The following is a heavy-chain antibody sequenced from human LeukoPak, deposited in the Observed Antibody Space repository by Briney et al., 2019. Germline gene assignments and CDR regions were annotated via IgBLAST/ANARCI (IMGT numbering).Heavy chain of an antibody. D-gene: IGHD3-22*01. V-gene: IGHV5-51*01. Sequence: GESLKISCKGSGYSFTSYWIGWVRQMPGKGLEWMGIIYPGDSETRYSPSFQGQVTISADKSISTAYLQWSSLKASDTAMYYCARQAGYYYDSSGHYWAFDIWGQGTMVTVSS. J-gene: IGHJ3*02. CDR3: ARQAGYYYDSSGHYWAFDI. CDR1: GYSFTSYW. CDR2: IYPGDSET.